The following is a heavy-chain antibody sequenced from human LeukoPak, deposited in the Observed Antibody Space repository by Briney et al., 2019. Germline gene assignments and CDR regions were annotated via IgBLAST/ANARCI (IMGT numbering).Heavy chain of an antibody. V-gene: IGHV4-59*01. CDR2: IYYVGST. D-gene: IGHD3-10*01. CDR3: ARDTGTYYYGSGSYYFDY. J-gene: IGHJ4*02. CDR1: GGSISSYY. Sequence: PSETLSLTCTVSGGSISSYYWSWIRQPPGKGLEWIGYIYYVGSTNYNPSLKSRVTISVDTSKNQFSLKLSSVTAADTAVYYCARDTGTYYYGSGSYYFDYWGQGTLVTVSS.